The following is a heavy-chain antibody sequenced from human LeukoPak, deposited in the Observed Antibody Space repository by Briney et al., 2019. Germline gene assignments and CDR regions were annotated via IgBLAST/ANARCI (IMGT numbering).Heavy chain of an antibody. Sequence: PESLSLTPVVSVGSPSSSIYYSGCVRHHPGNGLEWLGRIYYTGSTYYNPCLTNRVTISGDTSKNQFSLKLSSVTAADTAVYYSARDIRLISYGVAIIAYSDKWGEGALVTVSS. J-gene: IGHJ4*01. V-gene: IGHV4-39*07. CDR1: VGSPSSSIYY. CDR3: ARDIRLISYGVAIIAYSDK. D-gene: IGHD3-3*01. CDR2: IYYTGST.